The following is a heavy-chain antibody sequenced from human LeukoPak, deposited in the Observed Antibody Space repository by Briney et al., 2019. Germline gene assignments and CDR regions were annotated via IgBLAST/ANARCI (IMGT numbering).Heavy chain of an antibody. J-gene: IGHJ4*02. D-gene: IGHD6-13*01. CDR3: AKGRSSSWPRFFDY. CDR1: GFTFGSYA. Sequence: GGSLRLSCAASGFTFGSYAMTWARQAPGKGLEWVSSLGDSGISTYYAVSVRGRFTISRDNSKDTLYLQMNSLRAEDTAVYYCAKGRSSSWPRFFDYWGQGTLVTVSS. V-gene: IGHV3-23*01. CDR2: LGDSGIST.